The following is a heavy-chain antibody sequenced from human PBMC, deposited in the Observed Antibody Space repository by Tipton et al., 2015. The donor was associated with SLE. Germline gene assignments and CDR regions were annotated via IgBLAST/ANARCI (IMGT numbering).Heavy chain of an antibody. J-gene: IGHJ4*02. CDR3: ARLVGAYDILTGYYQRYFDY. CDR1: GDSIGSSSNY. Sequence: TLSLTCTVSGDSIGSSSNYWGWIRQPPGKGLVGIGSIYYSGSTYYNPSLKSRVTISVDPSKNQFSLKLSSVTAADTAVYYCARLVGAYDILTGYYQRYFDYWGQGTLATVSS. V-gene: IGHV4-39*01. D-gene: IGHD3-9*01. CDR2: IYYSGST.